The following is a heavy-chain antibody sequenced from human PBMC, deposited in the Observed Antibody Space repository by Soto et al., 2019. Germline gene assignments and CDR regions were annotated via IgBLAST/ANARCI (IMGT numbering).Heavy chain of an antibody. D-gene: IGHD4-17*01. Sequence: QVQLQESGPGLVKPSQTLSLTCTVSGGSINSANYYWNWIRQPPGKGMEGIGFTSHSGSAYYNPSLKSRVTISVDTAKNQFSLKVTSVTAADTAVYYCAIARAPYGDYGRNAFDIWGQGTMVTVSS. CDR2: TSHSGSA. CDR3: AIARAPYGDYGRNAFDI. J-gene: IGHJ3*02. V-gene: IGHV4-30-4*01. CDR1: GGSINSANYY.